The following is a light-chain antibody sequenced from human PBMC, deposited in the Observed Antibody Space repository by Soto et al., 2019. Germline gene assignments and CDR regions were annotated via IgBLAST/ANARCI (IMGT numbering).Light chain of an antibody. Sequence: DFLMTQSPDSLAVSLGERATINCKSSPSVLFSYDNKNYLAWYQQKPGKAPKRLIYDASSLQSGVPPRFSGSGSGTDFTLAISSLQPEDSATYYCLQDINYPWTFGQGTKADI. CDR1: PSVLFSYDNKNY. J-gene: IGKJ1*01. CDR3: LQDINYPWT. V-gene: IGKV4-1*01. CDR2: DAS.